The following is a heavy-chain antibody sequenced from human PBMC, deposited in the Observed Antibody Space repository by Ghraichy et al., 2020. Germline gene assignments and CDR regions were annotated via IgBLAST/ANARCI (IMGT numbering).Heavy chain of an antibody. CDR1: GVTFTDNW. Sequence: LSLTCVASGVTFTDNWMHWVRQAPGKGLVWVSFINADGSTTNYAESMKGRFTISRDNAKKTVYLHMNSLRADDTAVYYCARDMGYSQDYWGQGTLVTVSS. V-gene: IGHV3-74*01. D-gene: IGHD5-18*01. J-gene: IGHJ4*02. CDR3: ARDMGYSQDY. CDR2: INADGSTT.